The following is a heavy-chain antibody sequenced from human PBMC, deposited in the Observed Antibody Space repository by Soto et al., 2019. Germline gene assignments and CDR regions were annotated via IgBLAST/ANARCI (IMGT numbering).Heavy chain of an antibody. V-gene: IGHV3-7*01. CDR3: ARASYYYDSSGYYSFDY. Sequence: PGGSLRLSCAASGFTFSSYWVSWVRQAPGKGLEWVANIKQDGSEKYYVDSVKGRFTISRDNAKNSLYLQMNSLRAEDTAVYYCARASYYYDSSGYYSFDYWGQGTLVTVSS. D-gene: IGHD3-22*01. CDR2: IKQDGSEK. J-gene: IGHJ4*02. CDR1: GFTFSSYW.